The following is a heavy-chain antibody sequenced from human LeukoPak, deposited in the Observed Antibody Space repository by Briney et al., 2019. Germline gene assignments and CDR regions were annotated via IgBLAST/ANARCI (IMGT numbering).Heavy chain of an antibody. CDR3: AREVEMATTLIDY. J-gene: IGHJ4*02. Sequence: GGSLRLSCAASGFTVDSNYMSWVRQAPGKGLEWVSVIYSGGRTYYADSVKGRFTISRDNSKNTVYLQMSSLRAEDTAVYYCAREVEMATTLIDYWGQGTLVTVSS. D-gene: IGHD5-24*01. V-gene: IGHV3-66*01. CDR1: GFTVDSNY. CDR2: IYSGGRT.